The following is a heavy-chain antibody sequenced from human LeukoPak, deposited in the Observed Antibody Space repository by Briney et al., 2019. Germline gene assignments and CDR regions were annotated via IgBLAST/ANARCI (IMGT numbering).Heavy chain of an antibody. V-gene: IGHV3-7*01. J-gene: IGHJ4*02. CDR2: INQGGSEK. D-gene: IGHD3-16*01. CDR3: ARDATRGGDFDY. Sequence: PGGSLRLSCEGSGFTFSNYWMGWVRQAPGKGLEWVANINQGGSEKYYVDSVKGRFTISRDNAKNSLYPQMNSLRAEDTAVYYCARDATRGGDFDYWGQGTLVTVSS. CDR1: GFTFSNYW.